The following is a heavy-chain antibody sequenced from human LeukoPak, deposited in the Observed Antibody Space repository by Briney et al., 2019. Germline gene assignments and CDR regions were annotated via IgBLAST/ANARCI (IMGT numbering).Heavy chain of an antibody. V-gene: IGHV1-3*01. CDR3: AKDWWFGELLVYYFDY. CDR1: GYTFTSYA. D-gene: IGHD3-10*01. J-gene: IGHJ4*02. CDR2: INAGNGNT. Sequence: ASVKVSCKASGYTFTSYAMHWVRQAPGQRLEWMGWINAGNGNTKYSQKFQGRVTITRDTSASTAYMELSSLRSEDTAVYYCAKDWWFGELLVYYFDYWGQGTLVTVSS.